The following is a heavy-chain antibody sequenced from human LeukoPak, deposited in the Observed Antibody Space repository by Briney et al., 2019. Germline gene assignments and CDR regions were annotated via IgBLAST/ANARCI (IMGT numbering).Heavy chain of an antibody. CDR2: INPNSGGT. Sequence: ASVKVSCKASGYTFTGYYMHWVRQAPGQGLEWMGWINPNSGGTNYAQKFQGRVTMTRDTSISTAYMELSRLRSDDTAVYYCATAPLFGISSGWRTFDYWGQGTLVTVSS. V-gene: IGHV1-2*02. J-gene: IGHJ4*02. CDR3: ATAPLFGISSGWRTFDY. CDR1: GYTFTGYY. D-gene: IGHD6-19*01.